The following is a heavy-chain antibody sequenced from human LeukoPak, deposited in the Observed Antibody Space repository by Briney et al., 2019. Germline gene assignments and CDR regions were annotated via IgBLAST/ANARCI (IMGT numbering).Heavy chain of an antibody. CDR3: AKVARGSGWYEAFDY. CDR1: GFTVSTNY. J-gene: IGHJ4*02. Sequence: GGSLRLSCAASGFTVSTNYMNWVRQAPGKGLEWVSAISGSGGSTYYADSVKGRFTISRDNSKNTLYLQMNSLRAEDTAVYYCAKVARGSGWYEAFDYWGQGTLVTVSS. V-gene: IGHV3-23*01. D-gene: IGHD6-19*01. CDR2: ISGSGGST.